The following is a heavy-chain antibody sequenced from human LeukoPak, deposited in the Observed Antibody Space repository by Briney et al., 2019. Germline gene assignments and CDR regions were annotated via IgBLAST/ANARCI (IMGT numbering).Heavy chain of an antibody. D-gene: IGHD1-14*01. Sequence: SQTLSLTCAISGDSVSSDSATWNWIRQSPSRGLEWLGGTNYRSKWFDRYAISVKGRININRDTSKNQFSLHLNSVTPDDTAVYYCVRDLLPDRADSDYWGQGTLVTVSS. CDR2: TNYRSKWFD. V-gene: IGHV6-1*01. J-gene: IGHJ4*02. CDR3: VRDLLPDRADSDY. CDR1: GDSVSSDSAT.